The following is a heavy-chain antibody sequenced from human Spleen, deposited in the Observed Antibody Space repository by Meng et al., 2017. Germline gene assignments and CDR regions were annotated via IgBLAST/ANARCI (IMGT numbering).Heavy chain of an antibody. CDR3: ASWIYSCGWQ. CDR1: GGSISSIDW. V-gene: IGHV4/OR15-8*02. J-gene: IGHJ4*02. D-gene: IGHD6-19*01. Sequence: VALQESGPGLVKPSGTLALPCVVSGGSISSIDWWSWVRQPPGKGLEWIGEIYHGGDTNYNPSLKSRVTIAIDKSKNQFSLKLSSVTAADTAVYYCASWIYSCGWQWGQGALVTVSS. CDR2: IYHGGDT.